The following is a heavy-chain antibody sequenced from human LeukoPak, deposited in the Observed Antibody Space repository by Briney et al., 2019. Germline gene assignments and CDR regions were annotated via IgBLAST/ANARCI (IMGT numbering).Heavy chain of an antibody. CDR2: IGYRGGSI. J-gene: IGHJ4*02. V-gene: IGHV3-23*01. CDR3: ASRTQQWLVGG. D-gene: IGHD6-19*01. Sequence: GGSLRLSCAASGITFSNYAMSWVRQAPWKGLEWVSIIGYRGGSIYYAYSVKGRFTISRDNSKNTLSLQMNSLRAEDTAVYYCASRTQQWLVGGWGQGTLVTVSS. CDR1: GITFSNYA.